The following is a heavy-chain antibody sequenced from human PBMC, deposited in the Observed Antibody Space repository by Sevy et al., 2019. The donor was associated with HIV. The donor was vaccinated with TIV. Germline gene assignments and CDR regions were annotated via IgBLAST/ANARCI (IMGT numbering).Heavy chain of an antibody. V-gene: IGHV3-74*01. Sequence: GGSLRLSCEASGFDFSSHWMQWVRQAPGKGLVWVSRMNTDGSSTNYADSVKGRFTISRDNAKNTQYLEMKNLRDEDTTLYYCATPRFDFWRPGTLVTVSS. J-gene: IGHJ4*02. CDR3: ATPRFDF. CDR2: MNTDGSST. CDR1: GFDFSSHW.